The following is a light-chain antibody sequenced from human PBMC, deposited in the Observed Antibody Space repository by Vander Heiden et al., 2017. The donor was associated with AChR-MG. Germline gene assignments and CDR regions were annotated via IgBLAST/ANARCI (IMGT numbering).Light chain of an antibody. CDR3: QKYDNAPET. CDR2: AAS. Sequence: DIQMTQSPSSLSASVGDRVTITCRASQGISNYLAWYQHKPGNVPKILIYAASTLQSGVSSRFSGSRSGTDFTLSITSLQPEDVATYYCQKYDNAPETFGQGTKVEIK. CDR1: QGISNY. J-gene: IGKJ1*01. V-gene: IGKV1-27*01.